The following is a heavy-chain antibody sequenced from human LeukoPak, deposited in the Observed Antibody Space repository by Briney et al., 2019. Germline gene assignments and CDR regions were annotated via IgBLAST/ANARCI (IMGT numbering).Heavy chain of an antibody. Sequence: GGSLRLSCAASGFTFSTYSMNWVRQAPGKGLEWVSHISGSGGAIYYADSVKGRFTISRDNAKNSLYLQMNSLRAEDTAVYYCARRYCSSTTCTLDYWGQGTLVTVSS. CDR2: ISGSGGAI. D-gene: IGHD2-2*01. V-gene: IGHV3-48*04. J-gene: IGHJ4*02. CDR3: ARRYCSSTTCTLDY. CDR1: GFTFSTYS.